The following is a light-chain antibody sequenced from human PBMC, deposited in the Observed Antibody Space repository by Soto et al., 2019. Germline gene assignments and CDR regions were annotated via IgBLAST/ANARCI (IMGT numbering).Light chain of an antibody. J-gene: IGKJ4*01. CDR2: AAS. CDR3: QQYHSWPAT. V-gene: IGKV1-16*02. Sequence: DIQMTQSPSSLSASVGDTVTITCRASQDIGNFFAWFQQKPGTPPKSLISAASSLQSGVPSKFSVSGSGTDINLTINSLQPEDGATYYCQQYHSWPATFGGGTKVEI. CDR1: QDIGNF.